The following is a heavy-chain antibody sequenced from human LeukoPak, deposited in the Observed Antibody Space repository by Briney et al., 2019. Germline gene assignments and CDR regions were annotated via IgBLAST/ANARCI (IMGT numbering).Heavy chain of an antibody. Sequence: SETLSLTCTVSGGSISTSSYYWGWIRQPPGKGLEWIGSIHYSGSTFYNPSLKSRVTISVDTSKNQFSLRLTSVTAADTAVYYCARGSGNWGQGTLVTVSS. V-gene: IGHV4-39*07. D-gene: IGHD1-26*01. CDR1: GGSISTSSYY. CDR2: IHYSGST. CDR3: ARGSGN. J-gene: IGHJ4*02.